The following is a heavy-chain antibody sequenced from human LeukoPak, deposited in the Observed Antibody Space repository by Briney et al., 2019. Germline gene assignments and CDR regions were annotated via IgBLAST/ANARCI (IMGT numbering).Heavy chain of an antibody. CDR2: IYYSGST. J-gene: IGHJ6*02. D-gene: IGHD3-10*01. V-gene: IGHV4-59*01. CDR3: ARDLTWFEELTLGYGMDV. CDR1: GGSISSYY. Sequence: SETLSLPCPFSGGSISSYYWSWIRPPPGKGVEWIGYIYYSGSTNYNPSLKSRVNISVDTSKNQFSLKLGSVTAADTAVYYCARDLTWFEELTLGYGMDVWGQGTTVTVSS.